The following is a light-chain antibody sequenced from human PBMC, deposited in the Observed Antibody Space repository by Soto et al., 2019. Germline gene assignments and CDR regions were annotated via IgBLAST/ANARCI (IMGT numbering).Light chain of an antibody. CDR3: KQYNSYSN. CDR2: DAS. V-gene: IGKV1-5*01. J-gene: IGKJ4*01. Sequence: DIQMTQSPSSLSASVGDRVTITCRASQGLSSWLGWYQQKPGKAPKLLIYDASSLESGVPSRFSGSGSGREFTLTISSLQPDDFATYYCKQYNSYSNFGGGTKVDIK. CDR1: QGLSSW.